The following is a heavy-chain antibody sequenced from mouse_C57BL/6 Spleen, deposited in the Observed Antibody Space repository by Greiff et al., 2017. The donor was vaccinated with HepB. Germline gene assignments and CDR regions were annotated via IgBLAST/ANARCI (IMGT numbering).Heavy chain of an antibody. CDR2: IDPETGGT. CDR1: GYTFTDYE. Sequence: VQLQESGAELVRPGASVTLSCKASGYTFTDYEMHWVKQTPVHGLEWIGAIDPETGGTAYNQKFKGKAILTADESSSTAYMELRSLTSEDSAVYYCTKASWDYWGQGTTLTVSS. J-gene: IGHJ2*01. V-gene: IGHV1-15*01. CDR3: TKASWDY.